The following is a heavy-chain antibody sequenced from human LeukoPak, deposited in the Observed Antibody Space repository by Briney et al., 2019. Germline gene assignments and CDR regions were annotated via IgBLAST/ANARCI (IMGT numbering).Heavy chain of an antibody. D-gene: IGHD1-14*01. Sequence: GGSLTLSCAASGFALSSNYMRWVRQAPAKGLDGVSVMYSGGSTYYADSVKGRFTISRDNSKNTLYLQMNSLRAEDTAVYYCARDTGRSDAFDIWGQGTMVTVSS. CDR2: MYSGGST. V-gene: IGHV3-53*01. J-gene: IGHJ3*02. CDR3: ARDTGRSDAFDI. CDR1: GFALSSNY.